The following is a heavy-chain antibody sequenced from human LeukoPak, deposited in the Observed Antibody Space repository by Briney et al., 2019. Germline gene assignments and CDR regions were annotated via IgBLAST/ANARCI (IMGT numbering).Heavy chain of an antibody. V-gene: IGHV3-48*03. CDR1: GFTFSSYE. J-gene: IGHJ3*02. Sequence: GGSLRLSCAASGFTFSSYEMNWVRQAPGKGLEWVSYISSSGSTIYYADSVKGRFTISRDNAKNSLYLQMNSLRAEDTAVYYCAKSYAVVPAAEVDIWGQGTMVTVSS. CDR3: AKSYAVVPAAEVDI. D-gene: IGHD2-2*01. CDR2: ISSSGSTI.